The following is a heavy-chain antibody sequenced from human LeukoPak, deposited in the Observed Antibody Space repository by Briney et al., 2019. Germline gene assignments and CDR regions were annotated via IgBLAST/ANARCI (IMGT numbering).Heavy chain of an antibody. J-gene: IGHJ3*02. CDR3: AREDDSSGYDPAGAFDI. V-gene: IGHV1-18*01. D-gene: IGHD3-22*01. Sequence: GASVKVSCKASGYTFTSYGISWGRQAPGQGLEWMGWISAYNGNTNYAQKLQGRVTMTTDTSTSTAYMELRSLRSDDTAVYYCAREDDSSGYDPAGAFDIWGQGTMVTVSS. CDR1: GYTFTSYG. CDR2: ISAYNGNT.